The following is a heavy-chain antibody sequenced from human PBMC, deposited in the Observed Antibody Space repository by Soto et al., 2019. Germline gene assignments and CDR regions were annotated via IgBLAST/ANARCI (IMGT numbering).Heavy chain of an antibody. Sequence: GSSVKLSCKASGYTFTYYGISWVRQAPGQGLEWMGWISAYNGNTDYAQNLQGRVTMTTDTSTSTAYMELRSLTFDDTAVYYCARGGHKFLPPYNWFDPWGQGTLVIASS. J-gene: IGHJ5*02. V-gene: IGHV1-18*01. CDR1: GYTFTYYG. CDR2: ISAYNGNT. CDR3: ARGGHKFLPPYNWFDP. D-gene: IGHD2-21*01.